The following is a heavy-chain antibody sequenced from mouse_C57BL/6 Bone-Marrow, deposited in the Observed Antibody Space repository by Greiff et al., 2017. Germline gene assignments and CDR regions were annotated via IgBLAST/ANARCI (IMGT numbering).Heavy chain of an antibody. CDR2: ISSGGDYI. J-gene: IGHJ4*01. Sequence: EVQRVESGAGLVKPGGSLKLSCAASGFTFSSYAMSWVRQTPEKRLEWVAYISSGGDYIYYADTVKGRFTISRDNDRNTLYLQMSSLKSEDTAMYYCTRNIPERDAMDYWGQGTSVTVSS. CDR3: TRNIPERDAMDY. V-gene: IGHV5-9-1*02. CDR1: GFTFSSYA.